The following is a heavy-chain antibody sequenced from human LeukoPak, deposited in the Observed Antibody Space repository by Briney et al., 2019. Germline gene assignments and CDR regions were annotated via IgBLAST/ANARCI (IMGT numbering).Heavy chain of an antibody. J-gene: IGHJ4*02. Sequence: SETLSLTCSVSGGSIRSSNSFWGWIRQPPGERLEWIATIYYNGNTYYNPPLQSRVTISVDTSTNQFSLKLNSVIAADTAVYYCARATAAPSSYFFDYWGQGTLVTVSS. CDR2: IYYNGNT. CDR3: ARATAAPSSYFFDY. D-gene: IGHD6-25*01. CDR1: GGSIRSSNSF. V-gene: IGHV4-39*07.